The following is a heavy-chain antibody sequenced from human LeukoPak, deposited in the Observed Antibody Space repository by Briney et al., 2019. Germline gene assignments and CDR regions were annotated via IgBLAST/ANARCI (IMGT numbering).Heavy chain of an antibody. CDR2: IYHSGNT. J-gene: IGHJ4*02. D-gene: IGHD2-15*01. Sequence: SETLSLTCAVSGGSISSSNWWSWVRQPPGKGLEWIGEIYHSGNTNYNPSLKSRITISVDTSKNHFSLKLSSVTAADTAVYYCARDRGPNCSGGSCYYIRYFDYWGQGILVTVSS. CDR1: GGSISSSNW. V-gene: IGHV4-4*02. CDR3: ARDRGPNCSGGSCYYIRYFDY.